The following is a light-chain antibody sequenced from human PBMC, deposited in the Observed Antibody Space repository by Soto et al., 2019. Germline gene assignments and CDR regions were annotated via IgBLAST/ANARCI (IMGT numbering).Light chain of an antibody. CDR1: QYINTR. J-gene: IGKJ5*01. CDR3: QQYNNWPPAIT. Sequence: EIVLTQSPATLSSFPGDRVTLSCSASQYINTRLAWYQHRPGQAPRLLIYDTSTRATGIPARFSGSGSGTEFTLTISSLQSGDFAVYYCQQYNNWPPAITFGLGTRLEIK. CDR2: DTS. V-gene: IGKV3-15*01.